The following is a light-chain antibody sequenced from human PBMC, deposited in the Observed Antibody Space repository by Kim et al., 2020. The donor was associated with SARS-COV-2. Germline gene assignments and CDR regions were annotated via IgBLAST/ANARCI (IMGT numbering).Light chain of an antibody. CDR3: QQYGSSPYT. CDR2: VAS. V-gene: IGKV3-20*01. J-gene: IGKJ2*01. CDR1: QSVDSNS. Sequence: FSPGETASHSCRASQSVDSNSFAWLRQQPGQAPRLLIYVASSRATGIPDRFSGSGSGTDFTLTISRLDPPDFAVYYCQQYGSSPYTFGQGTKLEI.